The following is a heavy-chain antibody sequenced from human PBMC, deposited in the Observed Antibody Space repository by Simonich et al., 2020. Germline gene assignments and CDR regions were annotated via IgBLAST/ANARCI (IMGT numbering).Heavy chain of an antibody. CDR3: ARGKGWKNALDI. D-gene: IGHD1-1*01. CDR1: GGSFSGYY. V-gene: IGHV4-34*01. Sequence: QVQLQQWGAGLLKPSETLSRTCAVYGGSFSGYYWSWIRQHPGKGLGWIGEINHSGRTNYNPSLKGRVTISVDTSKNQFSLKLSSVTAADTAVYYCARGKGWKNALDIWGQGTMVTVSS. CDR2: INHSGRT. J-gene: IGHJ3*02.